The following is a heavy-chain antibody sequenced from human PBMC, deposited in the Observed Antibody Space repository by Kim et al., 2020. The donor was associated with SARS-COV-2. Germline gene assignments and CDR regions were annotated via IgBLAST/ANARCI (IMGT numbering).Heavy chain of an antibody. CDR2: EGSRP. J-gene: IGHJ4*02. CDR3: ATRRYVY. Sequence: EGSRPRYAGSVKGRFTISRDNAKNTLYLQMNSRSAEDTAVYDCATRRYVYWGQGTLVTVSS. D-gene: IGHD2-2*01. V-gene: IGHV3-74*01.